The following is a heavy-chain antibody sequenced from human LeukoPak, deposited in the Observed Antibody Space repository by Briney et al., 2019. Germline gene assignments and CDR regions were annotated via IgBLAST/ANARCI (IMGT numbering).Heavy chain of an antibody. CDR3: ARGGRLSTFVKHSETYYFDY. Sequence: ASVKVSFKASGYTFTSYGINWVRQAPGQGLEWMGWISDYNGNTNYAQKLQGRVTLTTDTSTSTAYMELRSLRSDDTAVYYCARGGRLSTFVKHSETYYFDYWGQGTLVTVSS. V-gene: IGHV1-18*01. CDR1: GYTFTSYG. CDR2: ISDYNGNT. D-gene: IGHD6-25*01. J-gene: IGHJ4*02.